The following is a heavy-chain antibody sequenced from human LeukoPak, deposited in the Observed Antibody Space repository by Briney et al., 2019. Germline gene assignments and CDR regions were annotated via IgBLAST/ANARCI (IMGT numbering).Heavy chain of an antibody. CDR3: ARFRTGRAFDI. Sequence: ASVKVSCKASGYTFTSYYMHWVRQAPGQGLEWMGLINPSGDSTSYAQKFQGRVTMTRDTSTSTVYMELSSLRSEDTAVYYCARFRTGRAFDIWGQGTMVTVSS. D-gene: IGHD3/OR15-3a*01. CDR2: INPSGDST. V-gene: IGHV1-46*01. CDR1: GYTFTSYY. J-gene: IGHJ3*02.